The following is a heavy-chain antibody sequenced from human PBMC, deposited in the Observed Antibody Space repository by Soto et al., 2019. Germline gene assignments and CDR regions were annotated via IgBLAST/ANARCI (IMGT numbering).Heavy chain of an antibody. CDR3: AREADSQTCFDY. CDR2: IWYDGSNK. Sequence: QVQLVESGGGVVQPGRSLRLSCAASGFTFSSYGMHWVRQAPGKGLEWVAVIWYDGSNKYYADSVKGRFTISRDNSKNTLYLQMNSLRAEDTAVYYWAREADSQTCFDYWGQGTLVTVSS. D-gene: IGHD2-15*01. V-gene: IGHV3-33*01. J-gene: IGHJ4*02. CDR1: GFTFSSYG.